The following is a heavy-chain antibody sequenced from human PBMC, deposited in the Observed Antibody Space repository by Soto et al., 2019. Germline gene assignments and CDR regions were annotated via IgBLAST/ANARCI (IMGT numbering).Heavy chain of an antibody. CDR3: ARASRGYSYTVDYFSPLGFDS. D-gene: IGHD3-16*01. J-gene: IGHJ4*01. CDR2: FFHTGST. V-gene: IGHV4-31*03. Sequence: SETLSLTCTVYGASISSEPVYWSWFRRFPGKGLEWVGYFFHTGSTSPNPSLRGRVAIFVDTSKNQFSLRLSSVTAADTAVYYCARASRGYSYTVDYFSPLGFDSWSQGIL. CDR1: GASISSEPVY.